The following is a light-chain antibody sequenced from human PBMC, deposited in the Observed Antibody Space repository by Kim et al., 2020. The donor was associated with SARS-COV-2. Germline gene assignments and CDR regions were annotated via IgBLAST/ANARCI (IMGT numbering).Light chain of an antibody. CDR2: GVN. Sequence: QSALTQPASASGSPGQSITISCTGSSSDVGNYNLVSWYQQHPGKAPKLMIYGVNKRPSGVSNRFPGSKSGNTTSLTISGLQVEDEADYYCCSYAGIWVYGGGTQLTV. CDR3: CSYAGIWV. J-gene: IGLJ3*02. V-gene: IGLV2-23*02. CDR1: SSDVGNYNL.